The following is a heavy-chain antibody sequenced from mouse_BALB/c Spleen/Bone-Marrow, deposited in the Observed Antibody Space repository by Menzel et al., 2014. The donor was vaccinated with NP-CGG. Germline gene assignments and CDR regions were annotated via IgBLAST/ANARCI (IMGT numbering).Heavy chain of an antibody. J-gene: IGHJ2*01. V-gene: IGHV1-69*01. Sequence: VKLQESGAELVMPGASVKMSCKASGHTFTDHCMHWVKQRPGQGLEWIGAIDISDSYTTYNQKFKGKATLTVDESSSTAYMQLSRLTSEDSAVYYCARGGANVDNWGQGTTLTVSS. CDR3: ARGGANVDN. CDR1: GHTFTDHC. CDR2: IDISDSYT.